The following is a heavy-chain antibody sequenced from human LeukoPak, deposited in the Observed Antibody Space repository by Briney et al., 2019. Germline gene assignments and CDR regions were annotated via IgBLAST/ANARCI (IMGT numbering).Heavy chain of an antibody. CDR2: IYSGGST. CDR3: AGTVWGATTPYFEY. V-gene: IGHV3-53*01. Sequence: GGSLRLSCAASGFSVGNNYMSWVRQAPGKGLEWVSLIYSGGSTSYADSVKGRFTISRDNSKNTLYLQMKSLRVEDTAVYYCAGTVWGATTPYFEYWGQGTLVSVSS. CDR1: GFSVGNNY. J-gene: IGHJ4*02. D-gene: IGHD1-26*01.